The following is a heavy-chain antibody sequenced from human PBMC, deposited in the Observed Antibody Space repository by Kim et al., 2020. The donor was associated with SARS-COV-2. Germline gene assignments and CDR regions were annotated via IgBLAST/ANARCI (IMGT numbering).Heavy chain of an antibody. D-gene: IGHD1-26*01. Sequence: SETLSLTCTVSGGSISSSSYYWGWIRQPPGKGLEWIGSIYYSGSTYYNPSLKSRVTISVDTSKNQFSLKLSSVTAADTAVYYCARRIYSGSYYWGQGTLVTVSS. CDR2: IYYSGST. CDR1: GGSISSSSYY. J-gene: IGHJ4*02. CDR3: ARRIYSGSYY. V-gene: IGHV4-39*01.